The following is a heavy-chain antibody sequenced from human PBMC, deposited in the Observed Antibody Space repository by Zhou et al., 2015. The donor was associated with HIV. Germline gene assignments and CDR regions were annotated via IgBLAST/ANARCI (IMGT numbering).Heavy chain of an antibody. V-gene: IGHV1-2*06. D-gene: IGHD6-19*01. J-gene: IGHJ4*02. Sequence: QVQLVQSGAEVKKPGASVKVSCKASGYTFTGHYMHWVRQAPGQGLEWMGRINPNSGGTNYAQKFQGRVTLTRDTSISTAYMELSRLRSDDTAVYYCARDVGPYSSGWYDYWGQGTLVTVSS. CDR2: INPNSGGT. CDR1: GYTFTGHY. CDR3: ARDVGPYSSGWYDY.